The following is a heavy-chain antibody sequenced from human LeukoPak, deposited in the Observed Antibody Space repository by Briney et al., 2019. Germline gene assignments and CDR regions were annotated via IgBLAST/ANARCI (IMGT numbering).Heavy chain of an antibody. CDR1: GFTFSNYW. D-gene: IGHD5-12*01. V-gene: IGHV3-7*01. J-gene: IGHJ4*02. Sequence: GGSPRLSCAASGFTFSNYWVTWVRQAPGKGLEWVAHINQDGSKEYYMDSVKARFTISRDNAKNSLSLHMNSLRAEDTAVYYCVRDGGVSGYDLLDYWGQGTLVTVSS. CDR2: INQDGSKE. CDR3: VRDGGVSGYDLLDY.